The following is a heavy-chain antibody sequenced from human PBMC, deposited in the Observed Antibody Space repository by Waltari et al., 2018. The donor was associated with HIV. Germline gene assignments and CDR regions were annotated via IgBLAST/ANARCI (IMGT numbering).Heavy chain of an antibody. CDR1: GHSISRDDY. CDR3: GSGSRRGHSHGIDY. D-gene: IGHD5-18*01. Sequence: QVQLHESGPGMVKPSATLSLPCAVPGHSISRDDYWGWIRQPPGKGLEWFGSASRSGSTYYSPSLKGRVTISCDTSKNQFSLKLNSVAAADTAVYYCGSGSRRGHSHGIDYWGQGTLVTVSS. V-gene: IGHV4-38-2*01. J-gene: IGHJ4*02. CDR2: ASRSGST.